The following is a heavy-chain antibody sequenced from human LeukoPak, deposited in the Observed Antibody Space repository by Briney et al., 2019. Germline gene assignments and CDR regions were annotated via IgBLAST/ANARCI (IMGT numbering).Heavy chain of an antibody. D-gene: IGHD3-22*01. J-gene: IGHJ4*02. CDR3: ARDLGVYDSSGYLDY. Sequence: GGSLRLSCAASGFTFSSYGMHWVRQAPGKGLEWVAVIWYDGSNKYYADSVKGRFTISRDNSKNTLYLQMNSLRAEDTAVYYCARDLGVYDSSGYLDYWGQGTLVTVSS. V-gene: IGHV3-33*01. CDR2: IWYDGSNK. CDR1: GFTFSSYG.